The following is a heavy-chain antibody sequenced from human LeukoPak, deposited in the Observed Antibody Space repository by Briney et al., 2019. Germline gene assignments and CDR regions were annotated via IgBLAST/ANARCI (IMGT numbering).Heavy chain of an antibody. CDR2: IGYSGGST. D-gene: IGHD3-10*01. CDR1: RFTVSSYA. CDR3: AKGGFGEFNFDY. Sequence: PGGSLRLACAASRFTVSSYAMSWVRQAPGKGLEWVSAIGYSGGSTYYADSVKGRFTISRDNSKNTLYLQMNSLRAEDTAVYYCAKGGFGEFNFDYWGQGTLVTVSS. V-gene: IGHV3-23*01. J-gene: IGHJ4*02.